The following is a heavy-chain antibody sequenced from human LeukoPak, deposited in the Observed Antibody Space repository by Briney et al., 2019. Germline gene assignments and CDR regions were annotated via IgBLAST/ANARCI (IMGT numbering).Heavy chain of an antibody. CDR2: IYSGGST. D-gene: IGHD6-19*01. J-gene: IGHJ4*02. V-gene: IGHV3-53*04. Sequence: GGSLRLSCAASGSTVSSNYMSWVRQAPGKGLEWVSVIYSGGSTYYADSVKGRFTISRHNSKNTLYLQMNSLRAEDTAVYYCARETGYSSWYYFDYWGQGTLVTVSS. CDR1: GSTVSSNY. CDR3: ARETGYSSWYYFDY.